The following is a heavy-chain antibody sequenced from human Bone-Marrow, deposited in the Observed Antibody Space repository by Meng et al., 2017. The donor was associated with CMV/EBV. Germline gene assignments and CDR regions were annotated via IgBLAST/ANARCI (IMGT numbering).Heavy chain of an antibody. Sequence: ASVKVSCKTSGYTFSGYYMHWVRQAPGQGLEWMGWINPNGGLTKYAQKFQGRVTMTRDTSISTAYVEVSDLRSDDTAVYYCAILGSYGVDNWFDPWGQATLVTVSS. CDR1: GYTFSGYY. D-gene: IGHD1-26*01. CDR3: AILGSYGVDNWFDP. V-gene: IGHV1-2*02. J-gene: IGHJ5*02. CDR2: INPNGGLT.